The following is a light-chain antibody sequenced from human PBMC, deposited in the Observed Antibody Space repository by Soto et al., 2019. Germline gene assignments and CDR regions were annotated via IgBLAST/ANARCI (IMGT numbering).Light chain of an antibody. CDR3: QQYRSSSST. CDR2: AAS. CDR1: QSISSSY. J-gene: IGKJ2*01. V-gene: IGKV3-20*01. Sequence: EIVLTQSPGTLSLSPGERATLSCRASQSISSSYLAWYQQKPGQAPRLLIYAASSRATGIPDRFSGSGSGTDFTLTISRLEPEDFAVHYCQQYRSSSSTFGQGTQLEIK.